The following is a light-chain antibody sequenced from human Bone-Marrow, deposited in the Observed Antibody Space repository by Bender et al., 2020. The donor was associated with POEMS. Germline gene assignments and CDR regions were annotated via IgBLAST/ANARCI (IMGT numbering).Light chain of an antibody. V-gene: IGLV2-23*02. Sequence: QSALTQPASVSESPGQSITISCTGTSSDVGSYNLVSWYQQQPGKAPKLIIYEVSKRPSGLSNRFSASKSGNTASLTISGLQAEDEADYYCAVWDDSLNGWVFGGGTKLTVL. CDR2: EVS. CDR3: AVWDDSLNGWV. J-gene: IGLJ3*02. CDR1: SSDVGSYNL.